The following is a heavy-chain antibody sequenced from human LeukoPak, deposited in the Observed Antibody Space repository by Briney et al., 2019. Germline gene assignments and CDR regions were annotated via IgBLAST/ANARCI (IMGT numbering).Heavy chain of an antibody. J-gene: IGHJ4*02. CDR2: INHSGST. CDR1: GGSFSGYY. V-gene: IGHV4-34*01. Sequence: SETLSLTCAVYGGSFSGYYWSWIRQHPGKGLEWIGEINHSGSTNYNPSLKSRVTISVDTSKNQFSLRLTSVTAVDTAVYYCARIGVATTSSFDYWGQGTLVTVSS. D-gene: IGHD5-12*01. CDR3: ARIGVATTSSFDY.